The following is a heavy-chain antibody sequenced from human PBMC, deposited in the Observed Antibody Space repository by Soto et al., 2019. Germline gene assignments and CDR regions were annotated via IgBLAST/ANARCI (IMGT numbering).Heavy chain of an antibody. D-gene: IGHD6-13*01. J-gene: IGHJ4*02. V-gene: IGHV4-39*01. Sequence: LSLTCSVSGGSITTTNYYWSWVRQPPGKGLEWIANIYYSGSTYYSPSLRSRVTVSVDTSKNQFSLTLSSVTAADTAMYYCASLQVPGNFDYWGQGALVTVSS. CDR1: GGSITTTNYY. CDR3: ASLQVPGNFDY. CDR2: IYYSGST.